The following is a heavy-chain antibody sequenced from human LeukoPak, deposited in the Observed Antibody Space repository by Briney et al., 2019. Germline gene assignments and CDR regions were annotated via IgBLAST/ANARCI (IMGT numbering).Heavy chain of an antibody. CDR2: IYYSGST. J-gene: IGHJ6*03. D-gene: IGHD1-26*01. CDR1: GGSISSSSYY. Sequence: PSETLSLTCTVSGGSISSSSYYWGWIRQPPGKGLEWIESIYYSGSTYYNPSLKSRVTISVDTSKNQFSLKLSSVTAADTAVYYCARPFGGSYGYYYMDVWGKGTTVTVSS. CDR3: ARPFGGSYGYYYMDV. V-gene: IGHV4-39*01.